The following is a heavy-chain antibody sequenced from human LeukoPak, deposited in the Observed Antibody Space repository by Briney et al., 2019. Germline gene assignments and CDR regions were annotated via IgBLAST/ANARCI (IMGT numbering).Heavy chain of an antibody. CDR2: ISDDGTNK. CDR1: GFTFSHYA. J-gene: IGHJ4*02. Sequence: GTSLRLSCAASGFTFSHYAMHWVRQAPGKGLEWVAVISDDGTNKKYADSVKGRFTISRDNSMNTVYLQMNTLRTEDTAVYYCARAGVYWAAADTKFVDWGQGTLVTVSS. D-gene: IGHD6-13*01. CDR3: ARAGVYWAAADTKFVD. V-gene: IGHV3-30*19.